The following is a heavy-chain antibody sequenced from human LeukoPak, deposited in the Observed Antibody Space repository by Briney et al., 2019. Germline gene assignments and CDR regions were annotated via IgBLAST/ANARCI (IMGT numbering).Heavy chain of an antibody. Sequence: ASVKVSCKASGYTFTSYGISWVRQAPGQGLEWMGWISAYNGNTNYAQKLQGRVTMTTDTSTSTAYMELRSLRSDDTAVYYCARAGPDILTGYYRGGYNWFDPWGQGTLVTVSS. CDR1: GYTFTSYG. D-gene: IGHD3-9*01. CDR3: ARAGPDILTGYYRGGYNWFDP. V-gene: IGHV1-18*01. CDR2: ISAYNGNT. J-gene: IGHJ5*02.